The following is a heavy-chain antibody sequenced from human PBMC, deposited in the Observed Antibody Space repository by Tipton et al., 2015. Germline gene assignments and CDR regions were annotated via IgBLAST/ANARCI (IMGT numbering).Heavy chain of an antibody. D-gene: IGHD3-10*01. V-gene: IGHV4-38-2*01. CDR3: ARGLLLWFGMTDY. CDR2: ISHSGNT. Sequence: TLSLTCAVSAYSISSDYYWGWIRQPPGKGLEWMGSISHSGNTYYNPSLKSRVTMSRDTSKNQFSLKLTSVTAADTAVYYCARGLLLWFGMTDYWGQGTLVTVSS. CDR1: AYSISSDYY. J-gene: IGHJ4*02.